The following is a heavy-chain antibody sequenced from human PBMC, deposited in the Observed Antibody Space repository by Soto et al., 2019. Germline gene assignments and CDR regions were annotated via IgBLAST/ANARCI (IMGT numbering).Heavy chain of an antibody. Sequence: SETLSLTCTVSGGSISSSSYYWGWIRQPPGKGLEWIGSIYYSGSTYYNPSLKSRVTISVDTSKNQFSLKLSSVTAADTAVYYCARHQLLYSGYDSDDYFDYWGQGTLVTVSS. CDR3: ARHQLLYSGYDSDDYFDY. J-gene: IGHJ4*02. CDR1: GGSISSSSYY. CDR2: IYYSGST. D-gene: IGHD5-12*01. V-gene: IGHV4-39*01.